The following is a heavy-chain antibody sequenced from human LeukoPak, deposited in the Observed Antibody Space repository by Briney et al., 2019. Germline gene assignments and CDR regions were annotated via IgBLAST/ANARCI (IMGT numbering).Heavy chain of an antibody. D-gene: IGHD6-6*01. CDR3: AYSSSSGYYGMDV. CDR2: IYTSGST. V-gene: IGHV4-4*07. Sequence: SETLSLTCTVSGGXISSNYWSWIRQPAGKGLEWIGLIYTSGSTNYNPSLKSRVIMSVDTSKNQFSLKLTSVTAADTAVYYCAYSSSSGYYGMDVWGQGTTVTVSS. CDR1: GGXISSNY. J-gene: IGHJ6*02.